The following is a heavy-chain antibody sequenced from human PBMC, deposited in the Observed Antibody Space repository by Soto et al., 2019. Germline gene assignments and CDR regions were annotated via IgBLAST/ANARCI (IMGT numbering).Heavy chain of an antibody. CDR1: GYPFTGYY. Sequence: ASVKVSCKASGYPFTGYYMHWVRQAPGQGLEWMGWINPNSGGTNYAQKFQGRVTMTRDTSISTAYMELSRLRSDDTAVYYCARAPPTHIAVAGTGWFDPWGQ. CDR3: ARAPPTHIAVAGTGWFDP. CDR2: INPNSGGT. J-gene: IGHJ5*02. D-gene: IGHD6-19*01. V-gene: IGHV1-2*02.